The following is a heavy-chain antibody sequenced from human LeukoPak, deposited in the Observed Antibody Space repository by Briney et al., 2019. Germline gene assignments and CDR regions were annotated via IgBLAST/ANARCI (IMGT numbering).Heavy chain of an antibody. D-gene: IGHD2-21*02. CDR2: ISYDGSNK. V-gene: IGHV3-30*18. J-gene: IGHJ4*02. Sequence: GWYLRFFCAASGITFSSCCKHWVRRAPGKGLVGGAVISYDGSNKYYEDSVKGRFTISRDNSKNPLYLQMNSLRAADTAVYYCAKALYCGVDCYWGGFDYWGQGTLVTVSS. CDR3: AKALYCGVDCYWGGFDY. CDR1: GITFSSCC.